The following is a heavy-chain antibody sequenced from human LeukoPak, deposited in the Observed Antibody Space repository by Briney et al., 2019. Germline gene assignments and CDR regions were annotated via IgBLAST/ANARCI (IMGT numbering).Heavy chain of an antibody. Sequence: SQTLSLTCAVSGGSISSVPYSWSWIRQPPGKGLEWIGYIYHSGSTYYNPSLKSRVTISVDRSKNQFSLKLSSVTAADTAVYYCARRFDTSGWVDYWGQGTLVTVSS. CDR3: ARRFDTSGWVDY. CDR2: IYHSGST. V-gene: IGHV4-30-2*01. CDR1: GGSISSVPYS. D-gene: IGHD6-19*01. J-gene: IGHJ4*02.